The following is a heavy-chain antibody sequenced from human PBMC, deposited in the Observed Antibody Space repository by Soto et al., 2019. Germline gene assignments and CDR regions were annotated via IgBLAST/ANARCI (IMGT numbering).Heavy chain of an antibody. J-gene: IGHJ4*02. CDR3: ARMNYYDTSGYPFDY. Sequence: SETLSLTCTVSGVSISSYYWSWIRQPPGKGLEWIGYIYFRGTTNYNPSLKSRVTMSADTSKNQFSLKLNSVTAADTAVYYCARMNYYDTSGYPFDYWGQGMMVTV. CDR2: IYFRGTT. V-gene: IGHV4-59*01. D-gene: IGHD3-22*01. CDR1: GVSISSYY.